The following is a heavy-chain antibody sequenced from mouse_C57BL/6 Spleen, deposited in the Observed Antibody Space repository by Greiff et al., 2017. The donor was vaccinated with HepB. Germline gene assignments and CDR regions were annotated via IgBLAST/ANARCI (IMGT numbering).Heavy chain of an antibody. D-gene: IGHD2-4*01. J-gene: IGHJ4*01. V-gene: IGHV1-61*01. CDR3: ARGWYYDFYYYAMDY. CDR1: GYTFTSYW. CDR2: IYPSDSET. Sequence: QVQLQQSGAELVRPGSSVKLSCKASGYTFTSYWMDWVKQRPGQGLEWIGNIYPSDSETHYNQKFKDKATLNVDKSSSTAYMQLSSLNSEDSSVYYCARGWYYDFYYYAMDYWGQGTSFTVSS.